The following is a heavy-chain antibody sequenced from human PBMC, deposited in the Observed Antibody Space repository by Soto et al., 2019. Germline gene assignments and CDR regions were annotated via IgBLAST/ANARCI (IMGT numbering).Heavy chain of an antibody. CDR2: ISAYNGNT. Sequence: ASVKVSCKASGYTFTSYGISWVRQAPGQGLEWMGWISAYNGNTNYAQKLQGRVTMTTDTSTSTAYMELRSLRSDDTAVYYCARDLYYDSSGYYYFLTPSSFYYYYGMDVWGQGSVVTVSS. CDR1: GYTFTSYG. CDR3: ARDLYYDSSGYYYFLTPSSFYYYYGMDV. D-gene: IGHD3-22*01. V-gene: IGHV1-18*04. J-gene: IGHJ6*02.